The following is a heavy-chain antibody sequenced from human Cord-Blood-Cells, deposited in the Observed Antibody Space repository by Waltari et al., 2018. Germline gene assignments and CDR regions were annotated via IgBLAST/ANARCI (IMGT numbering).Heavy chain of an antibody. D-gene: IGHD3-3*01. Sequence: QVQLVQSGAEVKKPGASVKVSCKVSGYTLPELSMHWVRQAPAKGLEWMGGFDPEDGETIYAQKFQGRVTMTEDTSTDTAYMELSSLRSEDTAVYYCATDRGITIFGVVIIDAFDIWGQGTMVTVSS. J-gene: IGHJ3*02. CDR2: FDPEDGET. CDR1: GYTLPELS. V-gene: IGHV1-24*01. CDR3: ATDRGITIFGVVIIDAFDI.